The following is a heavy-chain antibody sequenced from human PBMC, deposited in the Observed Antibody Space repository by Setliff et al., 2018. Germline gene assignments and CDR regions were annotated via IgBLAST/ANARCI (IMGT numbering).Heavy chain of an antibody. CDR1: GYNFNNDW. D-gene: IGHD3-16*01. CDR3: ARRFGAHYFFDL. CDR2: IFPGDSDT. Sequence: HGESLKISCKGSGYNFNNDWIGWVRQMPGKGLEWMGSIFPGDSDTRYSPSFQGQVTISADKSISTAYLQWNSLKASDTALYYCARRFGAHYFFDLWGRGTLVTVSS. J-gene: IGHJ2*01. V-gene: IGHV5-51*01.